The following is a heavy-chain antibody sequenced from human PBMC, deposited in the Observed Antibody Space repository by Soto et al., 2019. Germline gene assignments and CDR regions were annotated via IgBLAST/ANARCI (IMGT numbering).Heavy chain of an antibody. Sequence: GGSLRLSCAASGFTFSSYGMHWVRQAPGKGLEWVAVIWYDGSNKYYADSVKGRFTISRDNSKNTLYLQMNSLRAEDTAVYYCAREAYGDYVFDYWGQGTLDTVSS. CDR3: AREAYGDYVFDY. CDR1: GFTFSSYG. CDR2: IWYDGSNK. J-gene: IGHJ4*02. V-gene: IGHV3-33*01. D-gene: IGHD4-17*01.